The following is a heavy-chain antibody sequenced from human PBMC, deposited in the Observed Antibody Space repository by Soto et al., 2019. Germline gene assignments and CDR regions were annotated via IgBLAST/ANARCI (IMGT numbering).Heavy chain of an antibody. CDR2: ISYDGSNK. CDR1: GFTFSSYA. D-gene: IGHD3-16*01. Sequence: SLRLSCAASGFTFSSYAMHWVRQAPGKGLEWVAVISYDGSNKYYADSVKGRFTISRDNSKNTLYLQMNSLRAEDTAVYYCAREGVSTQYYGMDVWGQGTTVTVSS. CDR3: AREGVSTQYYGMDV. J-gene: IGHJ6*02. V-gene: IGHV3-30-3*01.